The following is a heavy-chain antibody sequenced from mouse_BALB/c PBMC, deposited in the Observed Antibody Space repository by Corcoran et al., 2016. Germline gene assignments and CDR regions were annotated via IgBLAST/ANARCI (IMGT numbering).Heavy chain of an antibody. V-gene: IGHV9-1*02. D-gene: IGHD2-2*01. CDR2: INTYTGEP. Sequence: QIKLVQSGPELKKPGETVKISCKASGYTFTNYGMNWVKQAPGKGLKWMGWINTYTGEPTYADDFKGRFAFSLETSATTAYLQINNLKNEDMATYFCGRRDYGNDAWFAYWGQGTLVTVSA. CDR3: GRRDYGNDAWFAY. CDR1: GYTFTNYG. J-gene: IGHJ3*01.